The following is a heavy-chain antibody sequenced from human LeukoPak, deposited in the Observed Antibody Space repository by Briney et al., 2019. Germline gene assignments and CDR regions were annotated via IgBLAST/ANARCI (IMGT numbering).Heavy chain of an antibody. D-gene: IGHD1-26*01. CDR2: ISAYSGNT. Sequence: ASVKVSCKASGYTFTNYGIFWVRQAPGQGLEWMGWISAYSGNTNYAQKLQGRVTMTTETSTSTAYMELESLRSDDTAVYYCARDGSSGSYCVEYYYYYMDVWGKGTTVTVSS. CDR1: GYTFTNYG. J-gene: IGHJ6*03. V-gene: IGHV1-18*01. CDR3: ARDGSSGSYCVEYYYYYMDV.